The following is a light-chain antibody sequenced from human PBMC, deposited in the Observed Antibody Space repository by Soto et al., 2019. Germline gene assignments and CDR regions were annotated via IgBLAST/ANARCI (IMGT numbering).Light chain of an antibody. V-gene: IGLV2-14*01. CDR3: SSYTSSRAYV. CDR1: GSDVGGYNY. CDR2: EVS. Sequence: QSVLTHPASLSGSPGQSITLSCTGTGSDVGGYNYVSWYQQQSGKAPKLMIHEVSNRPSGVSNRFSGSKSGNTASLTISGLQAEDEADYYCSSYTSSRAYVFGIGTKVTVL. J-gene: IGLJ1*01.